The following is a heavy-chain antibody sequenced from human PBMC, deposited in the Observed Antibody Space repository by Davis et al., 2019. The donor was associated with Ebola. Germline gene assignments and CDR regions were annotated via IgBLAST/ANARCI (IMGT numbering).Heavy chain of an antibody. Sequence: ASVKVSCKASGGTFSSYAISWVRQAPGQGLEWMGWINPNSGGTNYAQKFQGWVTMTRDTSISTAYMELSRLRSDDTAVYYCARGRTAAAGTTTYYYYGMDVWGQGTTVTVSS. CDR1: GGTFSSYA. CDR2: INPNSGGT. CDR3: ARGRTAAAGTTTYYYYGMDV. D-gene: IGHD6-13*01. J-gene: IGHJ6*02. V-gene: IGHV1-2*04.